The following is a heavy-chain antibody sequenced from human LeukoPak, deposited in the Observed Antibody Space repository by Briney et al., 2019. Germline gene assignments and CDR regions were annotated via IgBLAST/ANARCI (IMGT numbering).Heavy chain of an antibody. CDR3: ARDLFKPYYVLWRGVDI. CDR1: GGSISSGSYY. CDR2: IYTSGST. J-gene: IGHJ3*02. Sequence: SQTLSLTCTVSGGSISSGSYYWSWIRQPAGKGLEWIGRIYTSGSTNYNPSLKSRVTISVDTSKNQFSLKLSSVTAADTAVYYCARDLFKPYYVLWRGVDIWGQGTTVTVSS. V-gene: IGHV4-61*02. D-gene: IGHD3-3*01.